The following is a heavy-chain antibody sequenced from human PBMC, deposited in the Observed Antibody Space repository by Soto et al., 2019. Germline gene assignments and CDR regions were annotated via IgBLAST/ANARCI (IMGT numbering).Heavy chain of an antibody. V-gene: IGHV3-11*01. CDR2: ISSSGSTI. J-gene: IGHJ4*02. D-gene: IGHD3-16*02. CDR3: ARVWGLTEGYDYIWGSYRYTDFLADY. Sequence: GGSLRLSCAASGFTFSDYYMSWIRQAPGKGLEWVSYISSSGSTIYYADSVKGRFTISRDNAKNSLYLQMNSLRAEDTAVYYCARVWGLTEGYDYIWGSYRYTDFLADYWGQGTLVTVSS. CDR1: GFTFSDYY.